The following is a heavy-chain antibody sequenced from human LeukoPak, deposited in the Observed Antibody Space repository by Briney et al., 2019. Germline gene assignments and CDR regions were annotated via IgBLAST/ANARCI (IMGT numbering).Heavy chain of an antibody. D-gene: IGHD5-18*01. V-gene: IGHV1-24*01. J-gene: IGHJ4*02. CDR1: GYTLTELS. Sequence: PRASVKVSCKVSGYTLTELSMHWVRQAPGKGLEWMGGFDPEDDETIYAQKFQGRVAMTEDTSTDTAYMELSSLRSEDTAVYYCATAGYSYGWSTTLGYWGQGTLVTVSS. CDR2: FDPEDDET. CDR3: ATAGYSYGWSTTLGY.